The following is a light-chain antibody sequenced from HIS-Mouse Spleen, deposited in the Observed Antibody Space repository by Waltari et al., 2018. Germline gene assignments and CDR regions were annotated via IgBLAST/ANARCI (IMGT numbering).Light chain of an antibody. Sequence: SYELTQPPSVSVSPGQTASITCSGDKLGDKYACWYQQKPGQSPVLVIYQDSKRPSGIPERFSGSNSRNTATLTLSGTQAMDEADYYCQAWDSSTAVFGGGTKLTVL. CDR3: QAWDSSTAV. V-gene: IGLV3-1*01. J-gene: IGLJ2*01. CDR1: KLGDKY. CDR2: QDS.